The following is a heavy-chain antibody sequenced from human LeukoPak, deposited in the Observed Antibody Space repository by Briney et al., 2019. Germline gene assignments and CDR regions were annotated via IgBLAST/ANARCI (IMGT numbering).Heavy chain of an antibody. J-gene: IGHJ3*01. CDR2: INSDGSEG. V-gene: IGHV3-7*03. D-gene: IGHD6-6*01. CDR3: ARSSYSSSSIV. CDR1: GFTFSGFW. Sequence: GGSLRLSCAVSGFTFSGFWMSWSRQAPGKGLEWVASINSDGSEGYYADVVKGRFTISRDNAKNSLYLQINSLRAEDTPVYYCARSSYSSSSIVWGQGTMVTVSS.